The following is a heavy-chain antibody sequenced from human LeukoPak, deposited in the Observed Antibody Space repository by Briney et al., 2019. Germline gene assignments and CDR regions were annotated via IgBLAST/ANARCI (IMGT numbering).Heavy chain of an antibody. CDR1: GGSINTYY. CDR3: ARSTQRYCSGGTCFPYWFDP. Sequence: SETLSLTCTVSGGSINTYYWSWLRQPLGKGLEWIGYISDSGSPSYNSSLKSRVTISIDTSKKQFSLMLSSVTAADTAIYYCARSTQRYCSGGTCFPYWFDPWGRGALVTVSS. V-gene: IGHV4-59*01. D-gene: IGHD2-15*01. CDR2: ISDSGSP. J-gene: IGHJ5*02.